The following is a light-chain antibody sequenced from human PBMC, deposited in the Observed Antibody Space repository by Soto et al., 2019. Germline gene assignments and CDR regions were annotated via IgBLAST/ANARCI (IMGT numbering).Light chain of an antibody. J-gene: IGKJ1*01. CDR3: QRYAGAPWT. Sequence: EIVLTQSPGTLSVSPGERAALSCKASQSVTSNYLAWYQQRPGQAPRLLIYAANRRATGSPDRLTGSGSGTDFNLTISSLEPEDSALYYCQRYAGAPWTFGQGTRVEIK. V-gene: IGKV3-20*01. CDR2: AAN. CDR1: QSVTSNY.